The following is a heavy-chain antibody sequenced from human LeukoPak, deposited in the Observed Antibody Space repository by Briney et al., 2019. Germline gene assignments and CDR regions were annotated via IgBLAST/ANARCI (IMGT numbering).Heavy chain of an antibody. CDR3: ARRRDLYSGSYYPFDY. V-gene: IGHV5-51*01. J-gene: IGHJ4*02. Sequence: PGEPLKISCKGSGYRFTNYWIGWVRQMPGKGLEWKGIIYPGDSETRYSPSFQGQVTISADKSISTAYLQWSSLKASDTAMYYCARRRDLYSGSYYPFDYWGQGTLVTVSS. D-gene: IGHD1-26*01. CDR1: GYRFTNYW. CDR2: IYPGDSET.